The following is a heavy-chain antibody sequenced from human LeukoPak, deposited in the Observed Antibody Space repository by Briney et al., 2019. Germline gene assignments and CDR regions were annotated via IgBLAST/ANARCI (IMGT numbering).Heavy chain of an antibody. J-gene: IGHJ4*02. D-gene: IGHD2-2*01. CDR1: GGSISSGSYY. CDR3: ARTIVVVPAARINYFDY. Sequence: SETLSLTCTVSGGSISSGSYYWSWIRQPAGKGLEWIGRIYTSGSTNYNPSLKSRVTISVDTSKNQFSLKLSSVTAADTAVYYCARTIVVVPAARINYFDYWGQGTLVTVSS. CDR2: IYTSGST. V-gene: IGHV4-61*02.